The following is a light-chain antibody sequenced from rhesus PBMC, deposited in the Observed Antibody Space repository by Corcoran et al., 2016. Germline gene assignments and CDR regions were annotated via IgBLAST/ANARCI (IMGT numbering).Light chain of an antibody. J-gene: IGKJ3*01. Sequence: DIQMTQSPSSLSASVGDRVTITCRASQGISDYLSWYQQKPGKAPKRLIYAASNLESGVPSRFSGSGSGTEFTLTISSLQPEDFAAYYCLQGYSTPFTFGPGTKLDIQ. CDR2: AAS. CDR1: QGISDY. V-gene: IGKV1-36*02. CDR3: LQGYSTPFT.